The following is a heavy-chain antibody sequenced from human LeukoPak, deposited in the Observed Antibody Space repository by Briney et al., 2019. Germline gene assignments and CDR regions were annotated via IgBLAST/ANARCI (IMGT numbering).Heavy chain of an antibody. V-gene: IGHV3-7*05. J-gene: IGHJ4*02. D-gene: IGHD2-15*01. CDR2: IKEDGTDI. CDR3: AREWWYLDY. Sequence: GGSLRPSCAASGFTFTAYSMTWVRQAPGRGLEWVARIKEDGTDIHYVDSVKGRFTISRDNAKNSVYLQMNSLRAEDTAVYYCAREWWYLDYWGQGTLVTVSS. CDR1: GFTFTAYS.